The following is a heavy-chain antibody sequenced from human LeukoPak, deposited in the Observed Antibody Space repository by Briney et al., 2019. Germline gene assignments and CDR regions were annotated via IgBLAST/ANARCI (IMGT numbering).Heavy chain of an antibody. D-gene: IGHD3-10*01. J-gene: IGHJ5*02. CDR1: GGSISSSSYY. V-gene: IGHV4-39*07. CDR3: ARNYYGSGSYYIGGNNWFDP. CDR2: IYYSGST. Sequence: ETLSLTCTVSGGSISSSSYYWGWIRQPPGKGLEWIGSIYYSGSTYYNPSLKSRVTISVDTSKNQFSLKLSPVTAADTAVYYCARNYYGSGSYYIGGNNWFDPWGQGTLVTVSS.